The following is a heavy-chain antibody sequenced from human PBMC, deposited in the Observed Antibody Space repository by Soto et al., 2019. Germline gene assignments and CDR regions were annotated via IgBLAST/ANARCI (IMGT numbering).Heavy chain of an antibody. V-gene: IGHV5-10-1*04. D-gene: IGHD4-17*01. CDR2: IDPSDSQT. CDR3: ARHGFYGDYSSNYFDP. CDR1: GYSFTSYW. J-gene: IGHJ5*02. Sequence: VVPLTISGKGAGYSFTSYWISWVRQMPGKGLEYMGIIDPSDSQTNYSPSFQGQVTISADTSISTAYLQWSSLKASDTAIYYCARHGFYGDYSSNYFDPWGQGTLVTVAS.